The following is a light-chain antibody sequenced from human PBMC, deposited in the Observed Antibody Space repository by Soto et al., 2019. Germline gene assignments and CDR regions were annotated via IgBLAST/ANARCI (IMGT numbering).Light chain of an antibody. CDR2: DAS. CDR3: QQRSNWPST. J-gene: IGKJ4*01. V-gene: IGKV3-11*01. Sequence: EIVLTQSPATLSLSPGDRATLSCRASQSVSSYLAWYQQXXXXAPRLLIYDASNRATGIPARFSGSGSGTDFTLTITSLEPEDFAVYYCQQRSNWPSTFGGGTKVEIK. CDR1: QSVSSY.